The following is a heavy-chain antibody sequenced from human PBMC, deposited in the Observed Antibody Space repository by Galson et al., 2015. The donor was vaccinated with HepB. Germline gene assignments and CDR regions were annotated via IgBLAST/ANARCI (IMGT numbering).Heavy chain of an antibody. J-gene: IGHJ4*02. CDR3: AKGTQRRLTTMTSHNYFDY. Sequence: SLRLSCAASGFDFSTHAMSWVRQAPGKGLEWDSTITGGGRTNYAESVTGRFTISRDNSENTVYLQMSRLRPEDTAVYYCAKGTQRRLTTMTSHNYFDYWGQGTLVAVSS. CDR2: ITGGGRT. V-gene: IGHV3-23*01. CDR1: GFDFSTHA. D-gene: IGHD4-17*01.